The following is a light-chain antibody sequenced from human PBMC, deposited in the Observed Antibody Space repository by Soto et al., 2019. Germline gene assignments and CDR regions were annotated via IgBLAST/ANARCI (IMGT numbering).Light chain of an antibody. CDR3: SSYAGSNNV. CDR2: EVS. J-gene: IGLJ1*01. CDR1: SSDVGGYDY. Sequence: QSAPTQPPSASGSPGQSVTISCTGTSSDVGGYDYVSWYQQHPGKAPTLMIYEVSKRPSGVPDRFSGSKSGNTASLTVSGLQAEDEAYYYCSSYAGSNNVFGTGTKLTVL. V-gene: IGLV2-8*01.